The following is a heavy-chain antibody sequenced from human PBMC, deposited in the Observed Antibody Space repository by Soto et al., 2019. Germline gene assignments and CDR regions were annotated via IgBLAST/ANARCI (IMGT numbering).Heavy chain of an antibody. D-gene: IGHD6-19*01. Sequence: EVQLVESGGGWIQPGGSLRLSCAASGFTVSSKYMTWVRQAPGKGLEWVSVIYGGGTTYYADSVKGRFTISRDNSKNTLYLQMNSLRAEDTAVYYCVQTTGWPGFDFWGQGTLGTVSS. CDR3: VQTTGWPGFDF. V-gene: IGHV3-53*01. CDR2: IYGGGTT. CDR1: GFTVSSKY. J-gene: IGHJ4*02.